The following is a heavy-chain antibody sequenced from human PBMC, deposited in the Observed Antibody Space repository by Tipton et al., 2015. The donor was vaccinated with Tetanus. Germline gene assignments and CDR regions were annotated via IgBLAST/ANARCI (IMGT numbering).Heavy chain of an antibody. J-gene: IGHJ6*02. V-gene: IGHV3-23*01. Sequence: SLRLSCAASGFTFSSHAMSWVRQAPGKGLEWVSAISGSGGSTYYADSVKGRFTISRDNSKNTLYLQMNSLRAEDTAVYYCAKDTAPKSYYYGMDVWGQGTTVTVSS. D-gene: IGHD4-17*01. CDR1: GFTFSSHA. CDR3: AKDTAPKSYYYGMDV. CDR2: ISGSGGST.